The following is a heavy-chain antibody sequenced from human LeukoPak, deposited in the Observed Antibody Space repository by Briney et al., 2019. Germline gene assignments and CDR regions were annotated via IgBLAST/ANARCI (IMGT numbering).Heavy chain of an antibody. V-gene: IGHV3-30*18. D-gene: IGHD2-15*01. CDR3: AKAADQYCHYYFYYMDV. J-gene: IGHJ6*03. CDR1: GFTFSAYG. Sequence: GGSLRLSCAASGFTFSAYGMHWVRQAPGKGLEWVAVISFDGSSKDYAESVRGRFTVSRDNSKNTVYLQMNSLRVEDTAVYYCAKAADQYCHYYFYYMDVWGKGTTVTVSS. CDR2: ISFDGSSK.